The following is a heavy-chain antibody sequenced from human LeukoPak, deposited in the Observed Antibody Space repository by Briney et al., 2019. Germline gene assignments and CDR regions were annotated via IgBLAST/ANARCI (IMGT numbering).Heavy chain of an antibody. D-gene: IGHD6-13*01. V-gene: IGHV4-34*01. CDR2: INHSGST. CDR1: GGSFSGYY. J-gene: IGHJ6*02. CDR3: ARESPIPAAGTTYYYYFTMDV. Sequence: SDTLSLTCAVYGGSFSGYYWSWIRQPPGKGLEWIGEINHSGSTNYNPSLKSRVTISVDTSKNQFSLKLSSVTAADTAVYYCARESPIPAAGTTYYYYFTMDVWGQGTTVTVSS.